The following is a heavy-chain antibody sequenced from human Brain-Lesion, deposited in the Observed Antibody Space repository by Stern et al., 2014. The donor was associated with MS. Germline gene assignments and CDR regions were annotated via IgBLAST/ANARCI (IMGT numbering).Heavy chain of an antibody. CDR1: GYLFDDYW. V-gene: IGHV5-51*03. CDR2: IFPRDSNT. D-gene: IGHD5-12*01. J-gene: IGHJ4*02. CDR3: ARSPATPSGYDRFDY. Sequence: EVQLEESGAEVKKPGESLKISCEASGYLFDDYWIGWVRQMSGRGLELVAIIFPRDSNTRYSPSVQGQVTISADKSISTAYLHWSSLKPSDTAMYYGARSPATPSGYDRFDYWGQGALVTVSS.